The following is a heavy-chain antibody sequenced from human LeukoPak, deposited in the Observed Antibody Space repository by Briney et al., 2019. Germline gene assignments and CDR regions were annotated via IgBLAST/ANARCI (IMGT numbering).Heavy chain of an antibody. CDR2: MYYSGST. CDR1: GGSVSSSTYY. CDR3: ARVGRSTVVAQGYYFDY. D-gene: IGHD4-23*01. J-gene: IGHJ4*02. V-gene: IGHV4-61*01. Sequence: KPSETLSLTCTVSGGSVSSSTYYWSWIRQPPGKGRQWIGSMYYSGSTNYNPSLRSRVTMLVDTSNSQFSLHLYSVTAADTAVYYCARVGRSTVVAQGYYFDYWGQGALVTVSS.